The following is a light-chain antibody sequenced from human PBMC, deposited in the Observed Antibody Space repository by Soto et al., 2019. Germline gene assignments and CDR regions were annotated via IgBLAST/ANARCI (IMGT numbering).Light chain of an antibody. CDR3: QQLNSYTIT. CDR1: QGIRSY. Sequence: IHLTRSPSSLSASVGHRFPIACRASQGIRSYLAWYQQKPGKAPKLLIYAASTLQSGVPSRFSGSGSGTDFTLTISSLQPEDFATYYCQQLNSYTITFGQGTRLEIK. CDR2: AAS. J-gene: IGKJ5*01. V-gene: IGKV1-9*01.